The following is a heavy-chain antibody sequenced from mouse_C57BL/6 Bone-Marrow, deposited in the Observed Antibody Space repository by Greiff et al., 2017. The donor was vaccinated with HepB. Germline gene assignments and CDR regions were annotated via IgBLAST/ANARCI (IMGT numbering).Heavy chain of an antibody. J-gene: IGHJ1*03. CDR2: INYDGSST. D-gene: IGHD2-4*01. V-gene: IGHV5-16*01. Sequence: EVKVVESEGGLVQPGSSMKLSCTASGFTFSDYYMAWVRQVPEKGLEWVANINYDGSSTYYLDSLKSRFIISRDNAKNILYLQMSSLKSEDTATYYCARDRYDYDGGDWYFDVWGTGTTVTVSS. CDR1: GFTFSDYY. CDR3: ARDRYDYDGGDWYFDV.